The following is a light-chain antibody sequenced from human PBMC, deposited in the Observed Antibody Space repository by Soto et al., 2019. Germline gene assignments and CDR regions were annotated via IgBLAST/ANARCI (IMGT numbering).Light chain of an antibody. Sequence: IQLTQSPSSLSASVGDRVTITCRASQGINKFLAWYQQRPGKAPQLLVYGASTLQSGVPSRFSGSGSGTDFTLTLSSLQPEDFATYYCQQLTNFRFTFGQGTKLDIK. CDR1: QGINKF. J-gene: IGKJ2*01. CDR2: GAS. V-gene: IGKV1-9*01. CDR3: QQLTNFRFT.